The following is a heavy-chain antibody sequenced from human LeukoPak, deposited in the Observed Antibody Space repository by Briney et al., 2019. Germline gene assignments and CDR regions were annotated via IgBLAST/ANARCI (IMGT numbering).Heavy chain of an antibody. CDR3: ARDYQGGYGDKTVDY. CDR1: GGSFSGYY. D-gene: IGHD5-18*01. CDR2: INHSGST. V-gene: IGHV4-34*01. Sequence: PSETLSLTCAVYGGSFSGYYWSWIRQPPGKGLEWIGEINHSGSTNYNPSLKSRVTRSVDTSNNQFSLKLSSVTAADTAVYYCARDYQGGYGDKTVDYWGQGTLVTVSS. J-gene: IGHJ4*02.